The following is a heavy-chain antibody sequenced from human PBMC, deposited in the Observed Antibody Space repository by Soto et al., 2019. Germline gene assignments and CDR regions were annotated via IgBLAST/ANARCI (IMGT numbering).Heavy chain of an antibody. Sequence: QVQLVQSGAEVKKPGASVKVSCKASGYTFTGYYMHWVRQAPGQGLEWMGWINPNSGGTNYAQKFQGRVTMTRDTSISTAYMELSRLRSDDTAVYYCARDFYDSSGYAQIYYYYYGMDVWGQGTTVTVSS. CDR1: GYTFTGYY. CDR3: ARDFYDSSGYAQIYYYYYGMDV. D-gene: IGHD3-22*01. CDR2: INPNSGGT. J-gene: IGHJ6*02. V-gene: IGHV1-2*02.